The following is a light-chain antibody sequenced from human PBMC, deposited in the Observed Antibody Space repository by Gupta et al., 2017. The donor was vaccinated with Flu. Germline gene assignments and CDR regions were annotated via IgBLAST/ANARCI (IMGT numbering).Light chain of an antibody. J-gene: IGKJ1*01. CDR2: AAS. V-gene: IGKV1-39*01. CDR3: QQSYITPRT. Sequence: PSSLSASVGDRVTITCRASEGVGNYLNWYQLTPGKPPKLLIHAASNLQSGVPSRFSGSRSRTDFTLTISSLQPEDFAIYYCQQSYITPRTFGPGTKVEIK. CDR1: EGVGNY.